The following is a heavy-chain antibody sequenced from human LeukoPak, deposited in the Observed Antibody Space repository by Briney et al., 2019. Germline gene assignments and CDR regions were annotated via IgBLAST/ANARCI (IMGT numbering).Heavy chain of an antibody. CDR1: GFSFSNYW. CDR2: IRYDGGNK. Sequence: PGGSLRLSCAASGFSFSNYWMNWVRQAPGKGLEWVAFIRYDGGNKYYADSVKGRFTISRDNSKNTLYLQMNSLRAEDTAVYYCARDGRLSYYYYMDVWGKGTTVTISS. CDR3: ARDGRLSYYYYMDV. J-gene: IGHJ6*03. V-gene: IGHV3-30*02.